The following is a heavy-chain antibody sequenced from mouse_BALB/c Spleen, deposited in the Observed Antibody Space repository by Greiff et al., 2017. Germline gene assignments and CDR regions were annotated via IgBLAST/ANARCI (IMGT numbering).Heavy chain of an antibody. J-gene: IGHJ4*01. Sequence: EVKLMESGGGLVQPGGSLRLSCATSGFTFTDYYMSWVRQPPGKALEWLGFIRNKANGYTTEYSASVKGRFTISRDNSQSILYLQMNTLRAEDSATYYCARDGYYEGDYWGQGTSVTVSS. CDR1: GFTFTDYY. V-gene: IGHV7-3*02. CDR2: IRNKANGYTT. D-gene: IGHD2-3*01. CDR3: ARDGYYEGDY.